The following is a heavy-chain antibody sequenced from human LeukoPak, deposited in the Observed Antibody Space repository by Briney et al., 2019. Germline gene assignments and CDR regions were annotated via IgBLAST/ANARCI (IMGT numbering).Heavy chain of an antibody. V-gene: IGHV3-21*01. Sequence: KPGGSLRLSCAASGFTFSNSDMNWVRQAPGKGLEWVSSMTSDSSYIYYADSVKGRFTISRDNAKNSLYLQMNSLRAEDTAVYYCARTYYGSGRYYFDYWGQGTLVTVSS. D-gene: IGHD3-10*01. J-gene: IGHJ4*02. CDR3: ARTYYGSGRYYFDY. CDR2: MTSDSSYI. CDR1: GFTFSNSD.